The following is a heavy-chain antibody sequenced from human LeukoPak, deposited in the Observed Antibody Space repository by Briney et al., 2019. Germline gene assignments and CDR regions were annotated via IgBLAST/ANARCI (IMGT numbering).Heavy chain of an antibody. Sequence: ASVKVSCKASGYTFTNYAMNWVRQAPGQGLEWMGWINTNTGNPTYAQDFTGWFVFSLDTSVSTAYLQISSLKADDTAVYYCARDPMGYCSSTSCYPSAFDIWGQGTMVTVSS. V-gene: IGHV7-4-1*02. CDR3: ARDPMGYCSSTSCYPSAFDI. CDR2: INTNTGNP. CDR1: GYTFTNYA. D-gene: IGHD2-2*01. J-gene: IGHJ3*02.